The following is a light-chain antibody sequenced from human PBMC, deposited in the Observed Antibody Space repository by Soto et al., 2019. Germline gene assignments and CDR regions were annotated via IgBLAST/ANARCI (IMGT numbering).Light chain of an antibody. CDR1: QTISSW. Sequence: DSQMTQSPSTLSGSVGDRVTITCRASQTISSWLAWYQQKPGKAPKLLIYKASTLKSGVPSRFSGSGSGTEFTLTFSSLQPDDFATYYCQHYNSYSEAFGQGTKVELK. CDR2: KAS. CDR3: QHYNSYSEA. V-gene: IGKV1-5*03. J-gene: IGKJ1*01.